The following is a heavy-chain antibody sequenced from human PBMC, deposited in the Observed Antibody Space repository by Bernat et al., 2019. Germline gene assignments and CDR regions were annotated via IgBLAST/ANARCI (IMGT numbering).Heavy chain of an antibody. Sequence: EVQLVESGGGLVQPGGSLRLSCAASGFTVSSNYMSWVRQAPGKGLEWVSVIYSGGNTYYADSVKGRFTISRDNSKNTLYLQMNSLRAEDTAVYYCARVPQGPYSSGWYVYFDYWGQGTLVTVSS. D-gene: IGHD6-19*01. J-gene: IGHJ4*02. CDR2: IYSGGNT. CDR3: ARVPQGPYSSGWYVYFDY. V-gene: IGHV3-66*01. CDR1: GFTVSSNY.